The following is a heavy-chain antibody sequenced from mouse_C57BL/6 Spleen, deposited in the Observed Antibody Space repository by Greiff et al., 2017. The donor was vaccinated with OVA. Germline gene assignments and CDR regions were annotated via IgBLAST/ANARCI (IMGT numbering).Heavy chain of an antibody. J-gene: IGHJ3*01. CDR1: GFNIKDDY. V-gene: IGHV14-4*01. CDR3: TTSYDYDGFAY. D-gene: IGHD2-4*01. Sequence: EVKLQESGAELVRPGASVTLSCTASGFNIKDDYMHWVKQRPEQGLEWIGWIDPENGDTEYASKFQGKATITAYTSSHTAYLQLSSLTSEDTAVYYCTTSYDYDGFAYWGQGTLVTVSA. CDR2: IDPENGDT.